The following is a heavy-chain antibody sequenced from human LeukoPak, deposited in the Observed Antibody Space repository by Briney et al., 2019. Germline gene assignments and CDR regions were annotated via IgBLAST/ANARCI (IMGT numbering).Heavy chain of an antibody. V-gene: IGHV4-59*01. CDR2: IYYSGST. CDR3: ARGSGWYPSDFDY. D-gene: IGHD6-19*01. CDR1: GGSISSYY. Sequence: PSETLSLTCTVSGGSISSYYWGWIRQPPGKGLEWIGYIYYSGSTNYNPSLKSRVTISVDTSKNQFSLKLSSVTAADTAVYYCARGSGWYPSDFDYWGQGTLVTVSS. J-gene: IGHJ4*02.